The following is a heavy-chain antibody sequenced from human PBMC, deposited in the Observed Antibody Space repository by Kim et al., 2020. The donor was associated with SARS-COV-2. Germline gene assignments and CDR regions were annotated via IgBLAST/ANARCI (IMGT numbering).Heavy chain of an antibody. D-gene: IGHD2-15*01. V-gene: IGHV3-23*01. CDR3: AKYCSGGSCYSGYY. Sequence: AGSVKGRFTISRDKSRNTLFLQMTSLGADDTAIYYCAKYCSGGSCYSGYYWGQGTLVTVSS. J-gene: IGHJ4*02.